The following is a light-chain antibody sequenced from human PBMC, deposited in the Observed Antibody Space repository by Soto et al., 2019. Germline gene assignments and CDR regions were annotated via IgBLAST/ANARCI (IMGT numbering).Light chain of an antibody. CDR2: GAS. CDR3: QQYNSYSWT. Sequence: QNISHYVHLHQQKSGKAPELLIYGASTFQSGVPSRFGGSGSGTDFTLTICSLQPEDFAPYCCQQYNSYSWTFGPGTKVDVK. J-gene: IGKJ1*01. CDR1: QNISHY. V-gene: IGKV1D-8*01.